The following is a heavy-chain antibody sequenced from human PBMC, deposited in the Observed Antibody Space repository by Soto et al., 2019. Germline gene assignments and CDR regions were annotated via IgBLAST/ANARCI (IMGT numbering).Heavy chain of an antibody. D-gene: IGHD4-17*01. CDR1: GGSISSSSYY. CDR3: ARHDYGDLFDY. J-gene: IGHJ4*02. CDR2: IYYSGST. Sequence: SETLSLTCPVSGGSISSSSYYCGWIRQPPGKGLEWIGSIYYSGSTYYNPSLKSRVTISVDTSKNQFSLKLSSVTAADTAVYYCARHDYGDLFDYWGQGTLVTVSS. V-gene: IGHV4-39*01.